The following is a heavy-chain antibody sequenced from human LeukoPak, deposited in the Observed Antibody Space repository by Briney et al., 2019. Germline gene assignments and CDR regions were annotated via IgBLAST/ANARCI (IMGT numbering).Heavy chain of an antibody. V-gene: IGHV3-33*01. CDR3: ARRSAVAGKGIDY. D-gene: IGHD6-19*01. Sequence: GGSLTLSCAASGFTFSSYDMHWVRQAPGKGLEWVAVIWSDGSNKYYADSVKGRFTISRDNSKNTLYLQMNSLRAEDTAVYYCARRSAVAGKGIDYWGQGTLVTVSS. CDR2: IWSDGSNK. CDR1: GFTFSSYD. J-gene: IGHJ4*02.